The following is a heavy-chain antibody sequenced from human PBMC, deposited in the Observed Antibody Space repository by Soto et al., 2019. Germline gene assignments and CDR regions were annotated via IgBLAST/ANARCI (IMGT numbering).Heavy chain of an antibody. V-gene: IGHV3-64*01. CDR2: ISSNGGST. J-gene: IGHJ4*02. Sequence: PGGSLRLSCAASGFTFSSYAMHWVRQAPGKGLEYVSAISSNGGSTYYANSVKGRFTISRDNSKNTLYLQMNSLRAEDTAVYYCAGEMTTVTIGDYWGQGTLVTVSS. D-gene: IGHD4-17*01. CDR3: AGEMTTVTIGDY. CDR1: GFTFSSYA.